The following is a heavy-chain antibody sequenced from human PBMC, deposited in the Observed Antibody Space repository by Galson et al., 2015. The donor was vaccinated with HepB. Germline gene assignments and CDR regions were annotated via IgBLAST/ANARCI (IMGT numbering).Heavy chain of an antibody. J-gene: IGHJ4*02. V-gene: IGHV3-48*02. CDR2: TTNTGSVT. Sequence: SLRLSCAASGFNFNDWSMNWVRQAPGKGLEWVSYTTNTGSVTHYADSVKGRFTISRDNAKTSLFLQMNSLRDDDTAVYYCARGLQYGFDFWGQGTLVTVPS. CDR3: ARGLQYGFDF. D-gene: IGHD2-2*01. CDR1: GFNFNDWS.